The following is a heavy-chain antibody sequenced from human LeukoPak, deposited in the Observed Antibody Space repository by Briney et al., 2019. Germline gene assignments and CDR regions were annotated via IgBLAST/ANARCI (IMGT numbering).Heavy chain of an antibody. CDR1: RLTFSSSW. V-gene: IGHV3-7*01. D-gene: IGHD2-15*01. J-gene: IGHJ4*02. CDR2: IKEDGGEK. Sequence: PGGSLRLSCTVSRLTFSSSWMSWVRQAPGRGLEWVANIKEDGGEKYYVDSVKGRFTISRDNAKNSLYLQMSSLRAEDTGIYYCARRTQYLAFDYWGQGPRSPSPQ. CDR3: ARRTQYLAFDY.